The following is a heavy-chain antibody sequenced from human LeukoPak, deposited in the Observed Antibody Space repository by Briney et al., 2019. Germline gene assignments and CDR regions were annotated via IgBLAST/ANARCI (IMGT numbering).Heavy chain of an antibody. D-gene: IGHD4-17*01. J-gene: IGHJ3*02. CDR1: GYRFTSYW. V-gene: IGHV5-51*01. CDR2: IYPGDSDT. Sequence: GESLKISCKGSGYRFTSYWIGWVRQLPGKGLEWMGIIYPGDSDTRYSPSFQGQVTISADKSISTAYLQWSSLKASDTAMYYCARSRMTTVTTGAFDIWGQGTMVTVSS. CDR3: ARSRMTTVTTGAFDI.